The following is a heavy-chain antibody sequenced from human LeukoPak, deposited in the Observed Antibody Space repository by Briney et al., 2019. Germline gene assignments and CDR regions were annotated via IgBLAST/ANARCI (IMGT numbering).Heavy chain of an antibody. V-gene: IGHV3-74*01. CDR1: GFTFSGYW. Sequence: GGSLRLSCAASGFTFSGYWMHWVRQAPGKGRTWVSRIYTDGSRTNYADSVWGRFTISRDNAKNTLYLQLDSLRAEDTAVYYCARGDHVGYFLDYWGQGTLVTVSS. D-gene: IGHD1-26*01. CDR3: ARGDHVGYFLDY. CDR2: IYTDGSRT. J-gene: IGHJ4*02.